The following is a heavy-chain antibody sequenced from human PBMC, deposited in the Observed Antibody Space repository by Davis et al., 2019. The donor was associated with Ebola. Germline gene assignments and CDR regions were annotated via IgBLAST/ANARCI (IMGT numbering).Heavy chain of an antibody. Sequence: SALVSCKASCGIFRPYALSWVRHPPGQGLEWFGGITPLFLTSKYARQFQGRVTITADESTSTAYMDLSSLTSDDTAVYYCARHLYPHEGDYWGQGTLVTVSS. V-gene: IGHV1-69*13. J-gene: IGHJ4*02. CDR2: ITPLFLTS. CDR3: ARHLYPHEGDY. D-gene: IGHD5/OR15-5a*01. CDR1: CGIFRPYA.